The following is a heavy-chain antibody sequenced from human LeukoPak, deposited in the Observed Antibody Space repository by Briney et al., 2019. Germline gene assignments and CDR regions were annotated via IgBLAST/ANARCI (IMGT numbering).Heavy chain of an antibody. J-gene: IGHJ4*02. V-gene: IGHV4-34*01. CDR3: ANTYFYASANY. CDR1: GGSFSGYY. D-gene: IGHD3-10*01. Sequence: SETLSLTCAVYGGSFSGYYWSWIRQPPGKGLEWIGEINHSGSTNYNPSLKSRVTISVDTSKNQFSLKLSSVTAADTALYYCANTYFYASANYWGQGTLVTVSS. CDR2: INHSGST.